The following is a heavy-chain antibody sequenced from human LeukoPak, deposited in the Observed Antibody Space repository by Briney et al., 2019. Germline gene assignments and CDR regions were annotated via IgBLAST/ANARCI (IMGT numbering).Heavy chain of an antibody. CDR2: IYYSGNT. Sequence: PSETLSLTCSVSGDSISTYYWSWIRRPPGKVLEWIGYIYYSGNTNYNPSLKSRLTISVDTSKNQFSLKLSSVTAADTAVYYCARVGAGSFDYWGQGSLVTVSS. D-gene: IGHD1-26*01. J-gene: IGHJ4*02. CDR3: ARVGAGSFDY. V-gene: IGHV4-59*01. CDR1: GDSISTYY.